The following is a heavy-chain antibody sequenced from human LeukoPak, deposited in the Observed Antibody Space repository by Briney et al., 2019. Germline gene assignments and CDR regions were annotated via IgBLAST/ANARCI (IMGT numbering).Heavy chain of an antibody. D-gene: IGHD6-19*01. CDR2: INHSGST. Sequence: GSLRLSCAASGFTFSSYWMSWIRQPPGKGLEWIGEINHSGSTNYNPSLKSRVTISVDTSKNQFSLKLSSVTAADTAVYYCARVQWLVRGLDYWGQGTLVTVSS. J-gene: IGHJ4*02. V-gene: IGHV4-34*01. CDR3: ARVQWLVRGLDY. CDR1: GFTFSSYW.